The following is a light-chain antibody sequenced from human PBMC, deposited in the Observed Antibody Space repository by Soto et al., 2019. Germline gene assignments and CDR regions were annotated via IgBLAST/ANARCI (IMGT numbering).Light chain of an antibody. Sequence: DIQLTQSPSFLSASVGDRVTITCRASQGISSYLAWYQQKPGKAPKLLIYAASTLQSGVPSRFSGSGSGTEFTLTFSSLQPEDFATYYCQQLNSYSYTFGQGAKLEIK. CDR2: AAS. CDR3: QQLNSYSYT. CDR1: QGISSY. V-gene: IGKV1-9*01. J-gene: IGKJ2*01.